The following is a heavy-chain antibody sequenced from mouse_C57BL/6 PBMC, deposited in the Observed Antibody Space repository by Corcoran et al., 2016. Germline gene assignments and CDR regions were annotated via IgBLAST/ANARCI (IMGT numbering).Heavy chain of an antibody. CDR3: ARNYGSRGGYFDV. V-gene: IGHV1-75*01. D-gene: IGHD1-1*01. J-gene: IGHJ1*03. Sequence: QVQLQQSGPELVKPGASVKISCKASGYTFPDYYINWVKQRPGQGLEWIGWIFPGSGSTYYNEKFKGKATLTVDKSSSTAYMLLSSLTSEDSAVYFCARNYGSRGGYFDVWGTGTTVTVSS. CDR2: IFPGSGST. CDR1: GYTFPDYY.